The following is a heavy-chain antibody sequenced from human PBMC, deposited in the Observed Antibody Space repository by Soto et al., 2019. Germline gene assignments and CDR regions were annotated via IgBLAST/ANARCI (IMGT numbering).Heavy chain of an antibody. D-gene: IGHD1-26*01. CDR1: GGSMTSSNW. V-gene: IGHV4-4*02. Sequence: QVQLQESGPGLVKPSGTLSLTCTVSGGSMTSSNWWNWVRQSPGKGLEWIGEAHHSGRTNYNPSLNSQVTISVDRSKNHFSLKLSSVTAADTAVYYCARSEATGLDYWGQGTLVTVSS. CDR3: ARSEATGLDY. J-gene: IGHJ4*02. CDR2: AHHSGRT.